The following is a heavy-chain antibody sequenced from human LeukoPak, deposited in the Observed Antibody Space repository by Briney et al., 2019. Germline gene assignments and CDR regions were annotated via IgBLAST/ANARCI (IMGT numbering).Heavy chain of an antibody. Sequence: GASVKVSCKASGYTFTSYGISWVQQAPGQGLEWMGWISAYNGNTNYAQKLQGRVTMTTDTSTSTAYMELRSLRSDDTAVYYCARVYTVPRPNWFDPWGQGTLVTVSS. CDR3: ARVYTVPRPNWFDP. CDR2: ISAYNGNT. D-gene: IGHD4-17*01. CDR1: GYTFTSYG. J-gene: IGHJ5*02. V-gene: IGHV1-18*01.